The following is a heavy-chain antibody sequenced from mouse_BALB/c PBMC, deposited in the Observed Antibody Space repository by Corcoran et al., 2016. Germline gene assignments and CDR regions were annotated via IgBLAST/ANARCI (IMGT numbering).Heavy chain of an antibody. CDR3: ARHAYSKYDGFAY. Sequence: VQLQQSGPGLVKPGTSVTLSCKASGYTFTEYVIHWVKQRSGQGLEWIGWFYPGGGNINYNEKFRDKATLTADKSSSTVYMELRRLTSEDSAVYFCARHAYSKYDGFAYWGQGTLVTVSA. D-gene: IGHD2-14*01. J-gene: IGHJ3*01. V-gene: IGHV1-62-2*01. CDR1: GYTFTEYV. CDR2: FYPGGGNI.